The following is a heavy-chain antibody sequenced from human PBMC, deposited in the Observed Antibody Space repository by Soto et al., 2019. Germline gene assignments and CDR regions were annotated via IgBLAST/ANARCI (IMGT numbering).Heavy chain of an antibody. D-gene: IGHD3-22*01. J-gene: IGHJ3*02. CDR3: ARHIIVARAFDI. Sequence: SETLSVTCTVSGGSISISSYYWGWIRQPPGKGLEWIGSIYYSGSTYYNPSLKSRVTISVDTSKNQLSLKLSSVTAADAAVYYCARHIIVARAFDIWGQGTMVTVSS. CDR2: IYYSGST. V-gene: IGHV4-39*01. CDR1: GGSISISSYY.